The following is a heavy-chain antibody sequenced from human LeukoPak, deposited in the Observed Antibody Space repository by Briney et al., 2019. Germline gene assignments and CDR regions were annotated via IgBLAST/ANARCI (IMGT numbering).Heavy chain of an antibody. CDR3: GRSMGAAVDY. J-gene: IGHJ4*02. D-gene: IGHD1-26*01. Sequence: SQTLSLTCNLSGDIVSSNSAAWNWVRQSPARGLEWLVRTYYRSQLYNEYAVSVKSRITINPDTSKNQFSLQLNSVTPEDTAVYYCGRSMGAAVDYWGQGTLVTVSA. CDR1: GDIVSSNSAA. V-gene: IGHV6-1*01. CDR2: TYYRSQLYN.